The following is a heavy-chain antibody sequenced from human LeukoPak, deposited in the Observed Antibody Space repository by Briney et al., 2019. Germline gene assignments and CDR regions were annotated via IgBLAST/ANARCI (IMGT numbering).Heavy chain of an antibody. Sequence: PSETLSLTCTVSGGSISSSGYYWGWIRQSPGKGLEWIGTIYYSGSTDYNPSLKSRVTISVDTSKNQFSLKLSSVTAADTAVYYCARTDSSGYYYFDYWGQGTLVTVSS. V-gene: IGHV4-39*07. J-gene: IGHJ4*02. CDR2: IYYSGST. D-gene: IGHD3-22*01. CDR1: GGSISSSGYY. CDR3: ARTDSSGYYYFDY.